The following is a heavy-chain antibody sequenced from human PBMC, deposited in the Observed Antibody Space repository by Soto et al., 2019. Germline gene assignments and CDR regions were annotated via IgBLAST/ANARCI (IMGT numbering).Heavy chain of an antibody. CDR1: GYTFTSYG. CDR2: ISAYNGNT. V-gene: IGHV1-18*01. J-gene: IGHJ6*02. Sequence: GASVKVSCKASGYTFTSYGISRVRQAPGQGLEWMGWISAYNGNTNYAQKLQGRVTMTTDTSTSTAYMELRSLRSDDTAVYYCASSISGSPSPLVYGMDVWGQGTTVTVS. CDR3: ASSISGSPSPLVYGMDV. D-gene: IGHD3-10*01.